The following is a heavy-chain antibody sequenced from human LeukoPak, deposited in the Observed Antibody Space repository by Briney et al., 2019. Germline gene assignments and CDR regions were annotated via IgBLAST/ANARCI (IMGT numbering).Heavy chain of an antibody. CDR2: ISWNSGSI. CDR1: GFTFDDYA. V-gene: IGHV3-9*01. CDR3: AKDDEVGSGSYLFDY. D-gene: IGHD3-10*01. Sequence: PGGSLRLSCAASGFTFDDYAMHWVRQAPGKGLEWVSGISWNSGSIGYADSVKGRFTISRDNAKNSLYLQMNSLRAEDTALYYCAKDDEVGSGSYLFDYWGQGTLVTASS. J-gene: IGHJ4*02.